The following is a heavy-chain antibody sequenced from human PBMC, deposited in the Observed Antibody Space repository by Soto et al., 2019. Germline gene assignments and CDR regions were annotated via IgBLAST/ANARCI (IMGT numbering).Heavy chain of an antibody. D-gene: IGHD2-2*01. CDR3: ARRYCISTSCPTPRGWFDP. CDR1: GGSVSSGSYY. Sequence: QVQLQESGPGLVKPSETLSLTCTVSGGSVSSGSYYWSWIRQPPGKGLEWIGYIYYSGSTNYNPSLKLRVTISVDTSKNQFSLKLSSVTAADTAVYYCARRYCISTSCPTPRGWFDPWGQGTLVTVSS. CDR2: IYYSGST. J-gene: IGHJ5*02. V-gene: IGHV4-61*01.